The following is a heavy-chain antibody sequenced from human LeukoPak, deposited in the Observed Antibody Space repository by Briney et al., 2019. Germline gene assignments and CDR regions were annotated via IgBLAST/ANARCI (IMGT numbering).Heavy chain of an antibody. Sequence: GGSLRLSCAASGFTFSSYEMNWVRQAPGKGLEWVSYISSSGSTIYYADSVKGRFTISRDNSKNTLYLQMNSLRAEDTAVYYCAKDGRDRTSGYGYYYMDVWGKGTTVTVSS. J-gene: IGHJ6*03. CDR2: ISSSGSTI. V-gene: IGHV3-48*03. CDR1: GFTFSSYE. D-gene: IGHD5-12*01. CDR3: AKDGRDRTSGYGYYYMDV.